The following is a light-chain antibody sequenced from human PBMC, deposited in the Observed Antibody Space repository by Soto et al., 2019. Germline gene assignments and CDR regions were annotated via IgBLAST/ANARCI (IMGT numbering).Light chain of an antibody. V-gene: IGKV1-5*03. CDR1: QSISTW. CDR3: QQYNTYPLT. Sequence: DIQMTQSPSTLPASVGDRVTITCRASQSISTWLAWYQQKPGKAPKLLIYKASNLEDGVPSRFSGSGSGTEFTITISSLQPDDFETYYCQQYNTYPLTFGGGTRWIS. J-gene: IGKJ4*01. CDR2: KAS.